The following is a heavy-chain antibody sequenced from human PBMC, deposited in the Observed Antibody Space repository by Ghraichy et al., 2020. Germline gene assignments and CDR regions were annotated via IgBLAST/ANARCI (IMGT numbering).Heavy chain of an antibody. V-gene: IGHV3-23*01. CDR2: ISGSGGST. D-gene: IGHD3-22*01. J-gene: IGHJ5*02. Sequence: GGSLRLSCAASGFTFSSYAMSWVRQAPGKGLEWVSAISGSGGSTYYADSVKGRFTISRDNSKNTLYLQMNSLRAEDTAVYYCAKDADYYDSSGNYRGSWFDLGGQGTLVTVSS. CDR3: AKDADYYDSSGNYRGSWFDL. CDR1: GFTFSSYA.